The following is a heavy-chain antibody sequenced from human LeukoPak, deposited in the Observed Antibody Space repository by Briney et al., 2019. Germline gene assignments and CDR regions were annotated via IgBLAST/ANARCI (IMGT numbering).Heavy chain of an antibody. D-gene: IGHD5-18*01. CDR2: ISGSGGST. Sequence: GGSLRLSCAASGFTFSSYAMSWVRQAPGKGLEWVSGISGSGGSTYYADSVKGRFTISRDNSKNTLYLQMNSLRADDTAVYYCAKSSGYSYGYYFDCWGQGTLVTVSS. CDR1: GFTFSSYA. V-gene: IGHV3-23*01. J-gene: IGHJ4*02. CDR3: AKSSGYSYGYYFDC.